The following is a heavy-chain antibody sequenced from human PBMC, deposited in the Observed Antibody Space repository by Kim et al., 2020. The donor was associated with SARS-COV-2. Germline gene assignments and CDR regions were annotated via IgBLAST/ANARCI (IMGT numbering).Heavy chain of an antibody. CDR1: GFTVSSNY. V-gene: IGHV3-53*01. Sequence: GGSLRLSCAASGFTVSSNYMSWVRQAPGKGLEWVSVIYSGGSTYYADSVKGRFTISRDNSKNTLYLQMNSLRAEDTDVYYCARSRSAEYYDFWSGYYYFDYGGQRTLVTVSS. J-gene: IGHJ4*02. D-gene: IGHD3-3*01. CDR3: ARSRSAEYYDFWSGYYYFDY. CDR2: IYSGGST.